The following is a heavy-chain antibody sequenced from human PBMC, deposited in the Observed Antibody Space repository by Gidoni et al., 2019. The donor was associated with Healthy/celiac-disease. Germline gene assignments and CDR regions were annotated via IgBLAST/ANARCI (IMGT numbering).Heavy chain of an antibody. J-gene: IGHJ4*02. V-gene: IGHV3-7*01. Sequence: EVQLVEAGGGLFQPGGSLSLSCAASGFTFSSYWMSWVRQAPGKGLEWVANIREDGSEKYYVDSVKGRFTISRDNAKNSLYLQMNSLRAEDTAVYYCARDTGSLASGGYYFDYWGQGTLVTVSS. CDR2: IREDGSEK. CDR1: GFTFSSYW. D-gene: IGHD1-26*01. CDR3: ARDTGSLASGGYYFDY.